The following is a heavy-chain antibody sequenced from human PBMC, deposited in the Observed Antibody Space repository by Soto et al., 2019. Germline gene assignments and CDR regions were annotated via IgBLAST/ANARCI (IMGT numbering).Heavy chain of an antibody. V-gene: IGHV1-46*03. CDR2: INPFDGSR. D-gene: IGHD3-10*01. J-gene: IGHJ4*02. CDR3: SRVDPGETSPFDH. Sequence: GASVKVSCKASGYIFTSYYIHWVRQAPGQGHERMGWINPFDGSRMFAQSFQGRVTMTRDTSTSTVYMEVSSLRSEDTAVYYCSRVDPGETSPFDHWGQGTLVTVSS. CDR1: GYIFTSYY.